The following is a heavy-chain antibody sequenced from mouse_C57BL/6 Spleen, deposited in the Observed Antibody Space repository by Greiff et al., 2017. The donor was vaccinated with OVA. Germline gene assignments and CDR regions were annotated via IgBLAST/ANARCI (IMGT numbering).Heavy chain of an antibody. CDR1: GYTFTSYW. V-gene: IGHV1-55*01. Sequence: QVQLQQPGAELVKPGASVKMSCKASGYTFTSYWITWVKQRPGQGLEWIGDIYPGSGSTNYNEKFKGKATLTVDKSSSTAYMQLSSLTSDDSAVYYCASSSYDYDGYYYARDDWGQGTSVTVSS. CDR3: ASSSYDYDGYYYARDD. CDR2: IYPGSGST. J-gene: IGHJ4*01. D-gene: IGHD2-4*01.